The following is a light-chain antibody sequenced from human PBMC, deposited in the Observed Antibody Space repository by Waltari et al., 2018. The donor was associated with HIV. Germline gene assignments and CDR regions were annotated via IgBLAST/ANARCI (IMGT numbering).Light chain of an antibody. CDR1: QSVSSY. Sequence: EIVLTQSLATLSFSPGQRPTLSCRASQSVSSYLAWYQQKPGKAPRLLIYDASNRATGIPARFSGSGSGTDFTLTITSLEPEDFAVYYCQQRNSWPLTFGGGTKVEIK. J-gene: IGKJ4*01. CDR2: DAS. CDR3: QQRNSWPLT. V-gene: IGKV3-11*01.